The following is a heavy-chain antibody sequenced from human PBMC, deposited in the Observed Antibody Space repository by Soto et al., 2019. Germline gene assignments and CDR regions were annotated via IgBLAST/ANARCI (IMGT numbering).Heavy chain of an antibody. J-gene: IGHJ4*02. CDR1: GFTFSGYA. V-gene: IGHV3-23*01. CDR2: IHGGGKSA. CDR3: AKNRGRVTTSGHFDY. D-gene: IGHD4-17*01. Sequence: EVQLLESGGDLVQPGRSLRLSCAASGFTFSGYAMSWVRQAPGKGLEWVSVIHGGGKSAYYADSVKGRFTISRDNSKNTLYLQMSSLRGEDTAVYSWAKNRGRVTTSGHFDYWGQGTLATVSS.